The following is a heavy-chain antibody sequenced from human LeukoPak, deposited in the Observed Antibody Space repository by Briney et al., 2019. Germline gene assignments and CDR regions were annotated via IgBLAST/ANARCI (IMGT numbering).Heavy chain of an antibody. CDR3: ASEYYYDSSGYYYVSSYFDY. D-gene: IGHD3-22*01. J-gene: IGHJ4*02. V-gene: IGHV3-11*06. CDR1: GFTFSDYY. CDR2: ISSSSSYI. Sequence: GSLRLSCAASGFTFSDYYMSWIRQAPGKGLEWVSSISSSSSYIYYADSVKGRFTISRDNAKNSLYLQMNSLRAEDTAVYYCASEYYYDSSGYYYVSSYFDYWGQGTLVTVSS.